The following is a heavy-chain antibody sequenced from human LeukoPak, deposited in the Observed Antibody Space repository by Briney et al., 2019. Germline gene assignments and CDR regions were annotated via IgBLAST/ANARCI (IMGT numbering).Heavy chain of an antibody. V-gene: IGHV3-48*01. CDR3: ANVFYYGMEV. J-gene: IGHJ6*02. Sequence: GGSLRLSCAASGFTFSNYNMNWVRQAPGKGLEWVSYISSSSSTIHYADSVKGRFTISRDNVKNSLYLQMNSLRAEDTAVYYCANVFYYGMEVWGQGTTVTVSS. CDR1: GFTFSNYN. D-gene: IGHD5/OR15-5a*01. CDR2: ISSSSSTI.